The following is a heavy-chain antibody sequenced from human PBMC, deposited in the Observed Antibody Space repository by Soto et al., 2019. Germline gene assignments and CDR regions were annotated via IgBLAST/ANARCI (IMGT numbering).Heavy chain of an antibody. V-gene: IGHV4-39*01. CDR2: IYYSGST. J-gene: IGHJ6*02. Sequence: PSETLSLTCTVSGGSISSSSYYWGWIRQPPGEGLEWIGSIYYSGSTYYNPSLKSRVTISVDTSKNQFSLKLSSVTAADTAVYYCAVEYYYDFWSGYSRTSPYGMDVWGQGTTVTVSS. CDR1: GGSISSSSYY. D-gene: IGHD3-3*01. CDR3: AVEYYYDFWSGYSRTSPYGMDV.